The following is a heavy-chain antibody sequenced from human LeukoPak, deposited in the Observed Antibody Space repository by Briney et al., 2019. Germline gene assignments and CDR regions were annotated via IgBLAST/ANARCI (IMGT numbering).Heavy chain of an antibody. CDR1: GGSISSYY. Sequence: SSETLSLTCTVSGGSISSYYWSWIRQPPGKGLEWIGYIYYSGSTNSNPSLKSRVTISVDTSKNQFSLKLSSVTAADTAVYYCARECSSTSCHSRFAFDIWGQGTMVTVSS. CDR3: ARECSSTSCHSRFAFDI. J-gene: IGHJ3*02. CDR2: IYYSGST. V-gene: IGHV4-59*01. D-gene: IGHD2-2*01.